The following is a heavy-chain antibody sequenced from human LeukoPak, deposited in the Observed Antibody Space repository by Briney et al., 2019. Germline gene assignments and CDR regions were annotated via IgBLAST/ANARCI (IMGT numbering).Heavy chain of an antibody. V-gene: IGHV3-30*02. D-gene: IGHD2-2*01. CDR3: AKVRYQLLIDY. J-gene: IGHJ4*02. CDR2: IRYDGSYK. Sequence: GGSLRLPCAASGFTFNTYGMHWVRQAPGKGLEWVAFIRYDGSYKYYADSVKGRFTISRDNSRNTLYLQMNSLRADDTAVYYCAKVRYQLLIDYWGQGTLVTVSS. CDR1: GFTFNTYG.